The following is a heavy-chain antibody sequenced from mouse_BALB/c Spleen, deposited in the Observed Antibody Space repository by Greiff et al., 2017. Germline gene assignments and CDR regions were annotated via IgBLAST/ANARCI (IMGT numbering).Heavy chain of an antibody. CDR1: GFTFSSYG. CDR3: ARPLTGTGAMDY. CDR2: ISSGGSYT. V-gene: IGHV5-6*01. J-gene: IGHJ4*01. Sequence: EVQVVESGGDLVKPGGSLKLSCAASGFTFSSYGMSWVRQTPDKRLEWVATISSGGSYTYYPDSVKGRFTISRDNAKNTLYLQMSSLKSEDTAMYYCARPLTGTGAMDYWGQGTSVTVSS. D-gene: IGHD4-1*01.